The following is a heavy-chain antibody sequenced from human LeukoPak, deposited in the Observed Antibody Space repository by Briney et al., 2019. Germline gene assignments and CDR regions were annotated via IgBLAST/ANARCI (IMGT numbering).Heavy chain of an antibody. D-gene: IGHD2-2*01. CDR1: GFTVSSNY. V-gene: IGHV3-66*04. CDR3: ARRIVVVPAASVSYGMDV. J-gene: IGHJ6*02. CDR2: IYSGGST. Sequence: GGSLRLSCAASGFTVSSNYMSWVRQAPGKGLEWVSVIYSGGSTYYADSVTGRFTISRDNSKHTLYLQMNSLRAEDTAVYYCARRIVVVPAASVSYGMDVWGQGTTVTVSS.